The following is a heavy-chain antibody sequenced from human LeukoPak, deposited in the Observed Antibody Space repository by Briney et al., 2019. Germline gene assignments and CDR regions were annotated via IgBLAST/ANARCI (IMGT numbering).Heavy chain of an antibody. J-gene: IGHJ6*03. CDR1: GGSISGRNW. CDR2: IHHSGST. D-gene: IGHD2-15*01. CDR3: ARHRGSGGSKRGYYYMDV. Sequence: SGTLSLTCAVSGGSISGRNWWTWVRQPPGKGLEWIGEIHHSGSTNYNPSLKSRVTISLDKSKNQFSLKLNSVTAADTAVYYCARHRGSGGSKRGYYYMDVWGKGTTVTISS. V-gene: IGHV4-4*02.